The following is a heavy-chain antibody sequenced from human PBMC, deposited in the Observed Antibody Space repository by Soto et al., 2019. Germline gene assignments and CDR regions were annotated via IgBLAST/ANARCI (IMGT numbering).Heavy chain of an antibody. CDR3: AKAHYYDSSGYYEETNWFDP. J-gene: IGHJ5*02. V-gene: IGHV3-23*01. CDR2: ISGSGGST. D-gene: IGHD3-22*01. CDR1: VFTFSSYA. Sequence: GGALRLSCAASVFTFSSYAMSWVCQAPGKGLEWVSAISGSGGSTYYADSVKGRFTISRDNSKNTLYLQMNSLRAEDTAVYYCAKAHYYDSSGYYEETNWFDPWGQGTLVTVSS.